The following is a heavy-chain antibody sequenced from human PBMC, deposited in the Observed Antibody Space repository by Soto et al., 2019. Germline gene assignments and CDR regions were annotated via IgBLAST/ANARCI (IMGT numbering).Heavy chain of an antibody. CDR3: ARREIQGPIDY. J-gene: IGHJ4*02. D-gene: IGHD1-26*01. CDR1: GFAIRTSNW. V-gene: IGHV4-28*01. Sequence: SDTLSLTYDSSGFAIRTSNWGGWIRQPPGKGLEWIGYIYYSGTTYYNPSLKSRVTMSVDTSKNQFSLKLTSVTAVDTAVYYCARREIQGPIDYWGQG. CDR2: IYYSGTT.